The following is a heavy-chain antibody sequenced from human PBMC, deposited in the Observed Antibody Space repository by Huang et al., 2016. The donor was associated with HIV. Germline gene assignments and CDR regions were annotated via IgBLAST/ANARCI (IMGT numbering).Heavy chain of an antibody. V-gene: IGHV4-39*01. CDR3: ARLPGSITMIRGVITDPY. J-gene: IGHJ4*02. D-gene: IGHD3-10*01. Sequence: QLQLQESGPGLVKPSETLSLTCTVSGGSIRSDNYYWGWIRQPPGKGLEWIGSIYYTGGTYYNPSLKSRVTRTVDTSKNQFSLKMRSVTAADTAVYYCARLPGSITMIRGVITDPYWGQGTLVTVSS. CDR2: IYYTGGT. CDR1: GGSIRSDNYY.